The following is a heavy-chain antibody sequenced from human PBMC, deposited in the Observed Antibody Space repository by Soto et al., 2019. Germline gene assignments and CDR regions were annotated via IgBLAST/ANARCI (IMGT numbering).Heavy chain of an antibody. D-gene: IGHD2-21*02. V-gene: IGHV1-8*01. CDR1: GYTFTSYD. CDR3: ARRGVTGDNDAFEI. Sequence: ASVKLSCKASGYTFTSYDINWVRQATGQGLEWMGWMNPNSGNTGYAQKFQGRVTMTRNTSISTAYMELSSLRSEDTAVYYCARRGVTGDNDAFEIWGQGTRVTV. J-gene: IGHJ3*02. CDR2: MNPNSGNT.